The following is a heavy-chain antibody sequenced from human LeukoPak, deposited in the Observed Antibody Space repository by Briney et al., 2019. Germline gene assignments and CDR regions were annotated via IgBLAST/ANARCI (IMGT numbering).Heavy chain of an antibody. CDR2: IYYSGST. CDR3: AREPGLYYISEVAGAGYFDY. J-gene: IGHJ4*02. CDR1: GGSISSGGYY. Sequence: SETLSLTCTVSGGSISSGGYYWSWIRQHPGKGLEWIGYIYYSGSTYYNPSLKSRATISVDTSKNQFSLKLSSVTAADTAVYYCAREPGLYYISEVAGAGYFDYWGQGTLVTVSS. D-gene: IGHD3-10*01. V-gene: IGHV4-31*03.